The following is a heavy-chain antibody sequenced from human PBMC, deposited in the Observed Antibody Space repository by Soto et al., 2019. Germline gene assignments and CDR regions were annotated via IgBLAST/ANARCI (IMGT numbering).Heavy chain of an antibody. J-gene: IGHJ6*02. CDR1: GYTFTSYG. V-gene: IGHV1-18*01. Sequence: ASVKVSCKASGYTFTSYGISWVRQAPGQGLEWMGWISAYNGNTNYAQKLQGRVTMTTDTSTSTAYMELRSLRSDDTAVYYCARVRLPAAINDFWRETYYYYYYGMDVWGQGTTVTVSS. D-gene: IGHD2-2*02. CDR2: ISAYNGNT. CDR3: ARVRLPAAINDFWRETYYYYYYGMDV.